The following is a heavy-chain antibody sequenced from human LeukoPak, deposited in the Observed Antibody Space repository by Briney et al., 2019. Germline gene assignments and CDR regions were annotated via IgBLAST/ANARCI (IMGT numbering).Heavy chain of an antibody. V-gene: IGHV3-23*01. J-gene: IGHJ4*02. Sequence: GGSLRLSCAASGFTFSSYAMSWVRQAPGKGLEWVSTINGSGDRKYYTDSVKGRFTISRDNSKNTLYLQMNSLRAEDTAVYYCARRAGAYSHPYDYWGQGTLVTVSS. D-gene: IGHD4/OR15-4a*01. CDR3: ARRAGAYSHPYDY. CDR2: INGSGDRK. CDR1: GFTFSSYA.